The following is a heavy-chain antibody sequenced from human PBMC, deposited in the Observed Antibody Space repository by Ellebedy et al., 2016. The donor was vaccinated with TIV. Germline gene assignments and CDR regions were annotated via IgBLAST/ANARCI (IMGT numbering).Heavy chain of an antibody. CDR2: INSDGSST. D-gene: IGHD1-26*01. J-gene: IGHJ4*02. CDR3: ATEGSGGYYNY. CDR1: GIIFSSYW. V-gene: IGHV3-74*03. Sequence: GESLKIFCEASGIIFSSYWMLWVRQAPGKGLLWVSRINSDGSSTTYADSVKGRFTISRDNATNTVYLQMNCLRLEDTAVYYCATEGSGGYYNYWGQGTLVTVSS.